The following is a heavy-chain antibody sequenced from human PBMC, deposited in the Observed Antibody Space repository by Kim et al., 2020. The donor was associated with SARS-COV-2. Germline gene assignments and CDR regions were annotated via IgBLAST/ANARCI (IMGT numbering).Heavy chain of an antibody. J-gene: IGHJ5*02. Sequence: KFQGRVTITADESTSTAYMELSSLRSEDTAVYYCARSSIAVAGTTYWFDPWGQGTLVTVSS. CDR3: ARSSIAVAGTTYWFDP. V-gene: IGHV1-69*01. D-gene: IGHD6-19*01.